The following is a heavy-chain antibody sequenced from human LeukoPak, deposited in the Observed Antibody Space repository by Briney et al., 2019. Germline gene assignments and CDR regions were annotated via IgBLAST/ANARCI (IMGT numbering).Heavy chain of an antibody. Sequence: ASVKVSCKASGYTFTSYGINWVRQAPGQGLEWMGWISTYNGNTNYAQKLQGRVTMTRNTSISTAYMELSSLRSEDTAVYYCASYYDSSGPDHYGMDVWGQGTAVTVSS. CDR2: ISTYNGNT. J-gene: IGHJ6*02. D-gene: IGHD3-22*01. CDR1: GYTFTSYG. V-gene: IGHV1-18*01. CDR3: ASYYDSSGPDHYGMDV.